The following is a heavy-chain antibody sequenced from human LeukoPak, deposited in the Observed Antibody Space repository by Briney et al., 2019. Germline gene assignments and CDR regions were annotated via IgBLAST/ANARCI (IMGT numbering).Heavy chain of an antibody. CDR3: AKDFAPPPYGMDV. V-gene: IGHV3-30*18. CDR1: GFTFSSYG. D-gene: IGHD3-3*01. J-gene: IGHJ6*02. CDR2: ISYDGSNK. Sequence: GGSLRLSCAASGFTFSSYGMHWVRQAPGKGLEWVAVISYDGSNKYYADSVKGRFTISRDNSKNTLYLQMNSLRAEDTAVYYCAKDFAPPPYGMDVWGQGPTVTVS.